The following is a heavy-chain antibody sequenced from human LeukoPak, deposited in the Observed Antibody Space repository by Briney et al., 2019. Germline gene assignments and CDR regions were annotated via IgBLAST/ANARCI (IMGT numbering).Heavy chain of an antibody. V-gene: IGHV3-23*01. Sequence: PGGSLRHSCAASGFTFSSYAMSWVRQAPGRGLEWVSAITDTGGDTYYADSVKGRFTISRDNSKNTLYLQMNSLRAEDTAVYYCAKDSRIVPAATEFDYWGQGTLVTVSS. CDR2: ITDTGGDT. J-gene: IGHJ4*02. CDR3: AKDSRIVPAATEFDY. CDR1: GFTFSSYA. D-gene: IGHD2-2*01.